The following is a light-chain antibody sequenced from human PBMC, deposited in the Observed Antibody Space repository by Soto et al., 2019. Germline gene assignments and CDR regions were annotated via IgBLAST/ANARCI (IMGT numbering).Light chain of an antibody. CDR3: QQYNNWPPLIT. CDR1: QSVGRRY. Sequence: EIVLTQSPGTLSLSPGERATLSCRASQSVGRRYLAWYQQKPGQAPRLLMSGISKRATGIPDRFSGGGSGTDFTLTISRLEPEDFAVYYCQQYNNWPPLITFGPGTKVDIK. V-gene: IGKV3-20*01. J-gene: IGKJ3*01. CDR2: GIS.